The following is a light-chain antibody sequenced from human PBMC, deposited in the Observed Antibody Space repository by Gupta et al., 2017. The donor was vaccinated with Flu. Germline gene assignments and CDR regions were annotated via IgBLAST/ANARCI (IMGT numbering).Light chain of an antibody. CDR2: ANI. Sequence: SYVLTQSPSASVAPGQTARITCVGDNIGSKSVNWYQQKPGQAPLLVVYANIDRPSGIPERVSGSNSGNTATLTISRVEAGDEADYYCQVWDDTINHGGVFGGGTMVTVL. J-gene: IGLJ1*01. CDR3: QVWDDTINHGGV. CDR1: NIGSKS. V-gene: IGLV3-21*02.